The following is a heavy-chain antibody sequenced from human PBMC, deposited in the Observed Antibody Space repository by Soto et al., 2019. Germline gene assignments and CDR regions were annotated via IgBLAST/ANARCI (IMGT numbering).Heavy chain of an antibody. V-gene: IGHV4-4*02. CDR2: IYHSGNP. Sequence: SSETLSLTCAVSGGSISSSNWWSWVRQPPGKGLEWFVEIYHSGNPYYNPSLKIRVIISVDTSKNQFSLKLSSVTAADTAVYYCARSIDSWGQGTLVTVSS. CDR3: ARSIDS. J-gene: IGHJ5*01. CDR1: GGSISSSNW.